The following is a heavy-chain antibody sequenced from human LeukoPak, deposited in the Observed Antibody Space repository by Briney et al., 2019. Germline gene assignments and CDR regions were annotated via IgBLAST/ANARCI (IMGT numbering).Heavy chain of an antibody. Sequence: ASVKVSCKASGGTFSSYAISWVRQAPGQGLEWMGIINPSGGSTSYAQKFQGRVTMTRDTSTSTVYMELSSLRSEDTAVYYCARDRDTAMIYWGQGTLVTVSS. CDR1: GGTFSSYA. V-gene: IGHV1-46*01. CDR2: INPSGGST. CDR3: ARDRDTAMIY. D-gene: IGHD5-18*01. J-gene: IGHJ4*02.